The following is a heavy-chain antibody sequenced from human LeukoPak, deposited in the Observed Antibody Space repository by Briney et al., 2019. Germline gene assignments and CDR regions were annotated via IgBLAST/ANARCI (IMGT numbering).Heavy chain of an antibody. Sequence: SETLSLTCTVSGGSISSDNYYWSWIRQPPGKGLEWIGYIHYSGSTYYNPSLKSRVTISLDTSKNQFSLKLNSVTAADTAVYYCARGDNNNWGFDPWAREPWSPSPQ. J-gene: IGHJ5*02. D-gene: IGHD1-1*01. CDR2: IHYSGST. CDR1: GGSISSDNYY. CDR3: ARGDNNNWGFDP. V-gene: IGHV4-30-4*01.